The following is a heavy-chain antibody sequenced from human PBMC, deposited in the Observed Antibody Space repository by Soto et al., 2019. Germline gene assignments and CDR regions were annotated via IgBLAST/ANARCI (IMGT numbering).Heavy chain of an antibody. V-gene: IGHV4-39*01. J-gene: IGHJ4*02. CDR2: IYYSGST. CDR1: GGSISSSSYY. CDR3: ARHHLITRGYSGYGNFDY. D-gene: IGHD5-12*01. Sequence: SETMSLTCTVSGGSISSSSYYWGWIRQPPGKGLEWIGSIYYSGSTYYNPSLKSRVTISVDTSKNQFSLKLSSVTAADTAVYYCARHHLITRGYSGYGNFDYWGQGTLVTVSS.